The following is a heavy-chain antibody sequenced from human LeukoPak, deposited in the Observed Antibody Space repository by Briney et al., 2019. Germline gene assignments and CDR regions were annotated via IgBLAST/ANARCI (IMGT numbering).Heavy chain of an antibody. J-gene: IGHJ4*02. V-gene: IGHV1-2*02. CDR2: INPNSGGT. D-gene: IGHD3-10*01. Sequence: ASVKVSCKASGYSFTGYYMHWVRQAPGPGLEWMGWINPNSGGTNYAQKFQGRVTMTRDTSISTAYMELSRLRSDDTAVYYCARPWGLWFGEFPYLYWGQGTLVTVSS. CDR3: ARPWGLWFGEFPYLY. CDR1: GYSFTGYY.